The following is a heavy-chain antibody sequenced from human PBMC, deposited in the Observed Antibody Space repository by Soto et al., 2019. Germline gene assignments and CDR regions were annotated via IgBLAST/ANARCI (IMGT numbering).Heavy chain of an antibody. CDR2: INPNSGDT. CDR3: ATALVGFLDWVPDNYYDGMDV. Sequence: ASVKVSCKVSGHTFTAYYIHWVRQAPGQGLEWMGWINPNSGDTNYEQKFQGRVTMTRDTSARTVYMELSRLRSYDTAVYYCATALVGFLDWVPDNYYDGMDVWGQGTTVTVSS. D-gene: IGHD3-3*01. J-gene: IGHJ6*02. V-gene: IGHV1-2*02. CDR1: GHTFTAYY.